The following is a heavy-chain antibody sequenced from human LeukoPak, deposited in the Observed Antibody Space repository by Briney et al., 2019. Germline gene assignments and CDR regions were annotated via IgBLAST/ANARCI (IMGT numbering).Heavy chain of an antibody. Sequence: GGSLRLPCAASGFTFSNYCMHWVRQAPGKGLVWVSRIIRDESTTIYADPVKGRFTISRDNVKHRLYLQMNSLRAEDTAVYYCVGSGGWQEYWGQGTPVTVSS. CDR1: GFTFSNYC. CDR3: VGSGGWQEY. J-gene: IGHJ4*02. CDR2: IIRDESTT. V-gene: IGHV3-74*01. D-gene: IGHD6-19*01.